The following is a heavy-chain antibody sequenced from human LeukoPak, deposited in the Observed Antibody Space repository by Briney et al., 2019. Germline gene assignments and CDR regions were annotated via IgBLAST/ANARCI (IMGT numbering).Heavy chain of an antibody. CDR3: AKSSSSGWSYYSYGMDV. CDR1: GFTFSGYA. D-gene: IGHD6-19*01. Sequence: PGGSLRLSCAASGFTFSGYAMSWVRQAPGKGLEWVSALSGSVGTTYYADSVRGRFTISRDSSKNTLYLQMNSLRAEDTAIYYCAKSSSSGWSYYSYGMDVWGQGTTVIVFS. V-gene: IGHV3-23*01. CDR2: LSGSVGTT. J-gene: IGHJ6*02.